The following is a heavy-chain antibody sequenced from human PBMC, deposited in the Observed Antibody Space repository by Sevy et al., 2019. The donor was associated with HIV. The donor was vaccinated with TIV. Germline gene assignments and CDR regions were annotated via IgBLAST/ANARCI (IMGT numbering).Heavy chain of an antibody. V-gene: IGHV1-18*01. D-gene: IGHD2-15*01. CDR1: GYTFTSYG. CDR3: AREGRYIVVVVAATPLDY. CDR2: ISAYNGNT. Sequence: ASVKVSCKASGYTFTSYGISWVRQAPGQGLEWMGWISAYNGNTNYAQMLQGRVTMTTDTSTSTAYMELRSLRSDDTAVYYCAREGRYIVVVVAATPLDYWGQGTLVTVSS. J-gene: IGHJ4*02.